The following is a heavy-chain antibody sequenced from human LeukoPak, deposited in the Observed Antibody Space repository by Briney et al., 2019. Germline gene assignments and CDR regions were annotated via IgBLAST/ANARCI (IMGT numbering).Heavy chain of an antibody. CDR1: GFPFSSYG. CDR3: AKSLARIGYCTSGGGCYAFDY. Sequence: GGSLRLSCAASGFPFSSYGMHWVRQAPGKGLEWVAFIPYDGSDKFYADSVKGRFTISRDNSKNSLYLQMNSLRADDTAVYYCAKSLARIGYCTSGGGCYAFDYWGQGTQVAVSS. J-gene: IGHJ4*02. CDR2: IPYDGSDK. V-gene: IGHV3-30*02. D-gene: IGHD2-8*01.